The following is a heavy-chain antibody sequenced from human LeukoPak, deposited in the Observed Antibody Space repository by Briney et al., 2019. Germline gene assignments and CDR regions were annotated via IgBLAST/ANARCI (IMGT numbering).Heavy chain of an antibody. J-gene: IGHJ4*02. CDR2: MNPKSGNT. D-gene: IGHD3-22*01. CDR3: ARIDYDSRGSSD. V-gene: IGHV1-8*03. CDR1: GYTFTRYD. Sequence: ASVKVSCKASGYTFTRYDIHLVRQATGQGLEWIGWMNPKSGNTGYAQKFPGRVTITRSTSISTAYMELSSLRSEDTAVYYCARIDYDSRGSSDWGQGTLVTVSS.